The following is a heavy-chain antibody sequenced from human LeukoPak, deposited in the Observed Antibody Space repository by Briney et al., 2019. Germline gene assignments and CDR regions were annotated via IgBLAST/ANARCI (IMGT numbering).Heavy chain of an antibody. J-gene: IGHJ5*02. Sequence: GGSLRLSCAASGFTFGSYGMHWVRQAPGKGLEWVAFKQNDGSSTFYADSVKGRFTISRDNSKNTLFLQMNSLRTDDTAVYYCGREQSGSYVHAFEPWGQGTLVTVSS. V-gene: IGHV3-30*02. CDR2: KQNDGSST. D-gene: IGHD3-3*01. CDR1: GFTFGSYG. CDR3: GREQSGSYVHAFEP.